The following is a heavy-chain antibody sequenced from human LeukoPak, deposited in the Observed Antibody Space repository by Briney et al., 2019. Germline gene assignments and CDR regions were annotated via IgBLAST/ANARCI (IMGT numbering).Heavy chain of an antibody. D-gene: IGHD3-3*01. CDR3: ARLPNYDFWSGSSGFDP. CDR2: IYYSGST. Sequence: SETLSLTCTVSGGSISSSSYYWGRIRQPPGKGLEWIGSIYYSGSTYYNPSLKSRVTISVDTSKNQFSLKLSSVTAADTAVYYCARLPNYDFWSGSSGFDPWGQGTLVTVSS. CDR1: GGSISSSSYY. J-gene: IGHJ5*02. V-gene: IGHV4-39*01.